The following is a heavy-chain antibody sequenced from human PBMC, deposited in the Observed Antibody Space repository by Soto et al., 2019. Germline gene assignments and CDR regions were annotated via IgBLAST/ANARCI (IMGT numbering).Heavy chain of an antibody. CDR1: GFTFTKAW. J-gene: IGHJ6*02. Sequence: EVQLVESGGGLVEPGGSLRLSCAASGFTFTKAWMSWVRQGTGKGLEWVSGISAAGDPDYADSVEGRFTISRENAQNSFFLQMNSLRVGDTAVYYCARTDRDFYGLDVWGQGTTVIVSS. CDR2: ISAAGDP. V-gene: IGHV3-13*05. CDR3: ARTDRDFYGLDV.